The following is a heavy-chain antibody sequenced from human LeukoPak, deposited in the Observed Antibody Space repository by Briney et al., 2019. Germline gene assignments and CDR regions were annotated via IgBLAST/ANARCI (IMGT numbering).Heavy chain of an antibody. V-gene: IGHV3-7*05. CDR2: IKHDGSAI. J-gene: IGHJ4*02. Sequence: TGGSLRLSCAAPGFSFSSNWMSWVRQDPGKGLECVANIKHDGSAISYVDSVKGCFTTTRDNDKNSLYLQMNSRRAEDTAVYYCARNRGAGGGYFDYWGQGALVTVSS. CDR1: GFSFSSNW. CDR3: ARNRGAGGGYFDY. D-gene: IGHD3-16*01.